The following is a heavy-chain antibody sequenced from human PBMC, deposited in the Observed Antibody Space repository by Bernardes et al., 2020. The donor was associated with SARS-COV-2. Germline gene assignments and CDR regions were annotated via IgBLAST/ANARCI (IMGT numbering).Heavy chain of an antibody. CDR2: ISSSSSYI. D-gene: IGHD5-18*01. CDR3: ARDAGVVQLWLLPPYYYYGMDV. CDR1: GFTFSSYS. V-gene: IGHV3-21*01. Sequence: GGSLRLSCAASGFTFSSYSMNWVRQAPGKGLEWVSSISSSSSYIYYADSVKGRFTISRDNAKNSLYLQMNSLRAEDTAVYYCARDAGVVQLWLLPPYYYYGMDVWGQGTTVTVSS. J-gene: IGHJ6*02.